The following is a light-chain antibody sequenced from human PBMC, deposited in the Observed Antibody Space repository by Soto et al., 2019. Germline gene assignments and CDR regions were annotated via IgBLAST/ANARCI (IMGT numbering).Light chain of an antibody. J-gene: IGKJ4*01. CDR3: QQYASSPLT. CDR1: QSVAKNY. Sequence: IVLTQSPGTLSLSPGERASLSCRASQSVAKNYLAWYQQKPGQALRLLISYASSRATGIPDRFSGSGSGTDFTLTVSRLEAEDFAVYFCQQYASSPLTFGGGTRVEIK. CDR2: YAS. V-gene: IGKV3-20*01.